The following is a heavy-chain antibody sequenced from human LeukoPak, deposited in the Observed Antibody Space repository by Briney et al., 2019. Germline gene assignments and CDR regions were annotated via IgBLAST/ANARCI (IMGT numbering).Heavy chain of an antibody. J-gene: IGHJ4*02. CDR3: TKGGSYAPLDY. CDR1: GFIFSSSA. Sequence: GGSLRLSCAASGFIFSSSAMTWVRQAPGKGLEWVSAISGTGGSTVYADSVKGRLTLSRDNSKNTLYLQMSSLRDEDTAIYYCTKGGSYAPLDYWGQGTLVTVSS. V-gene: IGHV3-23*01. D-gene: IGHD1-26*01. CDR2: ISGTGGST.